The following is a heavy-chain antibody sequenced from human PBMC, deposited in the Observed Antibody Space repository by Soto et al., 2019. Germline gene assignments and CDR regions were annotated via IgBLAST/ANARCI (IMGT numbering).Heavy chain of an antibody. J-gene: IGHJ4*02. CDR3: ERAGAYYNFWSGYYRGNYYFDF. D-gene: IGHD3-3*01. V-gene: IGHV4-34*01. Sequence: PSETLSLTCGVFDGSFRDYYWSWIRQRPGKGRGWIGGINHRGSTNYSPSPNIRVTVSIDAYKSQCSLNLSSGSAEDTAVYYYERAGAYYNFWSGYYRGNYYFDFWGQGTTVTVSS. CDR2: INHRGST. CDR1: DGSFRDYY.